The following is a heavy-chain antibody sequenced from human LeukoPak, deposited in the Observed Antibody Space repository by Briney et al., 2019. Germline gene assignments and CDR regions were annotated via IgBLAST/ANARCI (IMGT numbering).Heavy chain of an antibody. CDR2: IWYDGSNK. J-gene: IGHJ4*02. Sequence: GRSLRLSCAASGFTFSSYGMHWVRQAPGKGLEWVAVIWYDGSNKYYADSVKGRFTISRDNSKNTLYLQMNSLRAEDTALYYCAKDAGDYLGYFDYWGQGTLVTVSS. CDR1: GFTFSSYG. CDR3: AKDAGDYLGYFDY. V-gene: IGHV3-33*06. D-gene: IGHD4-17*01.